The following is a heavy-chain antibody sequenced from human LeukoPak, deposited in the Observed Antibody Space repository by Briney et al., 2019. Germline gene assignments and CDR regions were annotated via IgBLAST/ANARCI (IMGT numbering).Heavy chain of an antibody. Sequence: SQTLSLTCTVSGASFNIDDQYCNWIRQSPGEGLEWIGSIHPSGMLYNNPSLESRVTMSRDTSKNQFSLNLNSVTAADTAVYFCSRGLDSRKLGYWGQGILVTVSS. CDR3: SRGLDSRKLGY. D-gene: IGHD3-22*01. V-gene: IGHV4-31*03. CDR1: GASFNIDDQY. J-gene: IGHJ4*02. CDR2: IHPSGML.